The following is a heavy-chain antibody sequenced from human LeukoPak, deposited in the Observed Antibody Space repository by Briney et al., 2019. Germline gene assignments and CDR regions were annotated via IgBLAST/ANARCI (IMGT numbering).Heavy chain of an antibody. CDR1: DFTFSSYW. D-gene: IGHD2-15*01. Sequence: GGSLRLSCAASDFTFSSYWMTWVRQAPGKGLVWVSRINSDGSSTSYADSVKGRFTISRDNAKNTLYLQMNSLRAEDTAVYYCTRDTLYCSGGYCYHDIWGQGTMVTVSS. CDR2: INSDGSST. V-gene: IGHV3-74*01. CDR3: TRDTLYCSGGYCYHDI. J-gene: IGHJ3*02.